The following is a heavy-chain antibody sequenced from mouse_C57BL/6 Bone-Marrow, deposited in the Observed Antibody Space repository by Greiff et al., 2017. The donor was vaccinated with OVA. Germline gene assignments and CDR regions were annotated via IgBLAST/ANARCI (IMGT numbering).Heavy chain of an antibody. CDR3: VRHPYYAMDY. Sequence: EVHLVESGGGLVQPKGSLKLSCAASGFSFNTYAMNWVRQAPGKGLEWVARIRSKSNNYATYYADSVKDRFTISRDDSESMLYLQMNNLKTEDTAMYYCVRHPYYAMDYWGQGTSVTVSS. CDR1: GFSFNTYA. J-gene: IGHJ4*01. CDR2: IRSKSNNYAT. V-gene: IGHV10-1*01.